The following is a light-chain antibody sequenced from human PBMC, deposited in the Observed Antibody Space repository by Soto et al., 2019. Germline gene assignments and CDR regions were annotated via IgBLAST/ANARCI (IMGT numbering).Light chain of an antibody. CDR3: QLIDSIPIT. CDR2: GAS. J-gene: IGKJ5*01. CDR1: QTISSD. Sequence: DIQMTQSTSSLSESVGDSVTITCQASQTISSDLNWYQQKPGISPKLLIYGASSLQRGVPSRFSGSGSGTDFSLTVSGLQPEDFATYYCQLIDSIPITLGLGTRLEIK. V-gene: IGKV1-39*01.